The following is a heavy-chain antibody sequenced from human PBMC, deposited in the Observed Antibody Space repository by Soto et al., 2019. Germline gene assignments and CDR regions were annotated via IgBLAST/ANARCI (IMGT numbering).Heavy chain of an antibody. V-gene: IGHV1-46*03. CDR2: INPSGGST. CDR3: ARGVTIFVVVIPPLYERFDL. J-gene: IGHJ5*02. CDR1: GYTFTSYY. D-gene: IGHD3-3*01. Sequence: ASVKVSCKASGYTFTSYYMHWVRQAPGQRLEWMGIINPSGGSTSYAQKFQGRVTMTRDTSTSTVYMELSSLRSEDTAVYYCARGVTIFVVVIPPLYERFDLWGQGTLVPVAS.